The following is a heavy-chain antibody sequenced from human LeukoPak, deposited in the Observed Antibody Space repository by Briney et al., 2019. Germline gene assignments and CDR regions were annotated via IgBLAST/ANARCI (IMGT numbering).Heavy chain of an antibody. CDR3: ARIRDGYNSYFFYGMDV. Sequence: SVKVSCEASGGTFSSYAISWVRQAPGQGLEWMGGIIALFGTANYAQKFQGRLTITADESTSTAYMELSSLRSEDTAVYYCARIRDGYNSYFFYGMDVWGQGTTVTVSS. V-gene: IGHV1-69*01. CDR2: IIALFGTA. CDR1: GGTFSSYA. J-gene: IGHJ6*02. D-gene: IGHD5-24*01.